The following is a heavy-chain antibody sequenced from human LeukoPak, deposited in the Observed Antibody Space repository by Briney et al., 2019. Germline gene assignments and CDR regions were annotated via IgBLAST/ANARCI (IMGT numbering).Heavy chain of an antibody. J-gene: IGHJ5*02. V-gene: IGHV1-46*01. CDR1: GYTFTSHY. CDR3: ARDNAVGDIAWWFDP. CDR2: INPSGSST. Sequence: ASVKVSCKASGYTFTSHYMHWVRQAPGQGLEWMGLINPSGSSTLYAQKFQGRVTMTRDMSTTTDYMELSSLRSEDTAVYYCARDNAVGDIAWWFDPWGQGTLVTVSS. D-gene: IGHD3-16*02.